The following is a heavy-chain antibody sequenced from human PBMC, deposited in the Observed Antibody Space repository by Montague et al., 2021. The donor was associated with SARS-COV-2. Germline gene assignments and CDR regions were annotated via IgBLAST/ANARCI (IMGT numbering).Heavy chain of an antibody. J-gene: IGHJ4*02. CDR3: ARDGPGTYHYIDI. V-gene: IGHV4-31*03. CDR1: GRSLNSGGYY. Sequence: TLSLTCTVSGRSLNSGGYYWTWIRQHPGKGLEWIGYVYHTGRTYYNPSLKSRVTMSIDMSKNQFSLNLTSVTAADTAVYYCARDGPGTYHYIDIWGPGTLVTVSS. CDR2: VYHTGRT.